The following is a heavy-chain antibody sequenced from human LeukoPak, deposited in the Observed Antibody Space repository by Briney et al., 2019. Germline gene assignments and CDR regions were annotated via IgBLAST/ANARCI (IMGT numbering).Heavy chain of an antibody. CDR3: ARGAGGYDLAY. D-gene: IGHD5-12*01. J-gene: IGHJ4*02. CDR1: GFTVSTNY. V-gene: IGHV3-53*01. CDR2: IYSGGST. Sequence: GGSLRLSCAASGFTVSTNYMSWVRQAPGKGLEWVSVIYSGGSTYYADPVKGRFTISRDNSKNTLYLQMNSLRAEDTAVYYCARGAGGYDLAYWGQGTLVTVSS.